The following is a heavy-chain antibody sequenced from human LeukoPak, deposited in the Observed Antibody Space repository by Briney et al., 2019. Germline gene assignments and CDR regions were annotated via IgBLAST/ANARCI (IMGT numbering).Heavy chain of an antibody. CDR2: ISGSGGST. J-gene: IGHJ4*02. CDR1: GFTFSSYA. CDR3: AKDKGYSSSWYQNDY. Sequence: GGSLRLSCAASGFTFSSYAMSWVRQAPGKGLEWVSAISGSGGSTYYADSVKGRFTISRDNSKNTLYLQMNSLRAEDTAVYYCAKDKGYSSSWYQNDYWGQGTLVTASS. D-gene: IGHD6-13*01. V-gene: IGHV3-23*01.